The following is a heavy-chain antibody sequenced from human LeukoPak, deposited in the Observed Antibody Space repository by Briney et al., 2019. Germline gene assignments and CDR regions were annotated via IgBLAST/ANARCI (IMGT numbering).Heavy chain of an antibody. CDR3: ARDGLLGDYLDY. CDR1: GFTFSSYW. V-gene: IGHV3-7*01. Sequence: GGSLRLSCAASGFTFSSYWMSWVRQAPGKGLEWVANIKKDGSEKYYVDSVKGRFTISRDNAKNSLFLQMNSLRAEDTAVYYCARDGLLGDYLDYWGQGTLVTVSS. J-gene: IGHJ4*02. CDR2: IKKDGSEK. D-gene: IGHD2-21*01.